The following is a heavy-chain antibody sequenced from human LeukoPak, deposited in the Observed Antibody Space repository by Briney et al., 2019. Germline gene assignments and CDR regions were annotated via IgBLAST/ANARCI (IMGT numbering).Heavy chain of an antibody. CDR1: GFTFSSYE. Sequence: GGSLTLFCAASGFTFSSYEMTWLLQAPGKGLAWVSYISSSGSTKYYADSVKGRFTISIENAKNSLYLQMNSLRAEDTAVYYCARKDYGGYAYYYYGLDVWGKGTTVTVSS. CDR3: ARKDYGGYAYYYYGLDV. J-gene: IGHJ6*04. CDR2: ISSSGSTK. V-gene: IGHV3-48*03. D-gene: IGHD5-12*01.